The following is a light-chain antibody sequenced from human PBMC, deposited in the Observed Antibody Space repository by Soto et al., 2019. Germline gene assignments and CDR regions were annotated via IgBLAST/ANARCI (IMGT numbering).Light chain of an antibody. CDR3: QQYHSSPWT. CDR2: VAS. CDR1: QSLNTNY. Sequence: EIVLTQSPGTLSLSPGERATLSCRASQSLNTNYLAWYKQKPGQAPRLLISVASSGATGIPDRFSGSGSGTDFALSIHRLEPEDFAVYYWQQYHSSPWTFVQGTKVEIK. V-gene: IGKV3-20*01. J-gene: IGKJ1*01.